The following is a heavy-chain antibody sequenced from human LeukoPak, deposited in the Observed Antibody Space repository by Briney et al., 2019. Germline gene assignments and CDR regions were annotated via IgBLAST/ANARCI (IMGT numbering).Heavy chain of an antibody. D-gene: IGHD4-23*01. J-gene: IGHJ4*02. CDR2: ISSSSSTI. Sequence: PGGSLRLSCAASGFTFSSYSMNWVRQAPGKGLEWVSYISSSSSTIYYADSVKGRFTISRDNAKNSLYLQMNSLRAEDTAVYYCASTGGGPLYGGTFDYWGQGTLVTVSS. CDR3: ASTGGGPLYGGTFDY. CDR1: GFTFSSYS. V-gene: IGHV3-48*04.